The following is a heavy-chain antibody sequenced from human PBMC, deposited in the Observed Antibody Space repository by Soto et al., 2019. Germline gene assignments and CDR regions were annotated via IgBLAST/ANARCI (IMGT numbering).Heavy chain of an antibody. Sequence: EVQLVESGGGLVQPGGSLRLSCAASGFTVSSNYMSWVRQAPGKGLEWVSVIYSGGSTYYADSVKGRFTISRHNSKNTLDLQMNSLRAEDTAVYYCARTTVTTVVTPFDYWGQGTLVTVSS. CDR1: GFTVSSNY. D-gene: IGHD4-17*01. CDR2: IYSGGST. V-gene: IGHV3-53*04. J-gene: IGHJ4*02. CDR3: ARTTVTTVVTPFDY.